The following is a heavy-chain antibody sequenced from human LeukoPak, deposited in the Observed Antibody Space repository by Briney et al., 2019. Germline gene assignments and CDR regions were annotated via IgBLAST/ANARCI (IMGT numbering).Heavy chain of an antibody. CDR3: ARHGCSGGGCPFQH. CDR2: IYYSGST. CDR1: GDSISSYY. J-gene: IGHJ1*01. D-gene: IGHD2-15*01. Sequence: SETLSLTCTVSGDSISSYYWSWIRQPPGKGLEWIGYIYYSGSTNYNASLKSRVTISVDTSKNQFSLKLNSVTAADTAIYYCARHGCSGGGCPFQHWGQGTQVTVSS. V-gene: IGHV4-59*08.